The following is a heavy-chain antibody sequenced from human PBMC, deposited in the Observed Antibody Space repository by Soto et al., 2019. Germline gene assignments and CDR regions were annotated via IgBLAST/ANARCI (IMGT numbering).Heavy chain of an antibody. D-gene: IGHD3-3*01. CDR3: ARDSTIFGVPYYYGMDV. V-gene: IGHV1-2*04. J-gene: IGHJ6*02. Sequence: ASVKVSCKAAGYTFTDYYMHWVRQAPGQGFEWMGWINPNSGGTNYAQKFQGWVTMTRDTSISTAYMELSRLRSDDTAVYYCARDSTIFGVPYYYGMDVWGQGTTVTVSS. CDR2: INPNSGGT. CDR1: GYTFTDYY.